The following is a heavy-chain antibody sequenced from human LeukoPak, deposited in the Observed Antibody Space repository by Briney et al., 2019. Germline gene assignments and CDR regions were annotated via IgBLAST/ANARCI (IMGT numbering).Heavy chain of an antibody. CDR3: ARWADY. CDR2: IYHDGTT. Sequence: SETLSLTCTVSGGSISSAGYYWTWIRQPPGTGLEWIGCIYHDGTTYYNPSLKSRVTISVDRSKNQFSLRLTSVTAADTAVYYCARWADYWGQGTLVTVSS. V-gene: IGHV4-30-2*01. CDR1: GGSISSAGYY. J-gene: IGHJ4*02.